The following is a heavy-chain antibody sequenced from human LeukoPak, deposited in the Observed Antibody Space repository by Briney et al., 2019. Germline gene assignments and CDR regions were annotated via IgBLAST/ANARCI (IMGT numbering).Heavy chain of an antibody. CDR2: ISGSGDST. CDR1: GGSISSSSYY. Sequence: ETLSLTCTVSGGSISSSSYYWGWIRQPPGKGLEWVSGISGSGDSTYYADSVKGRFTISRDNSKNTLYLQMNSLRAEDTAVYYCAKSRGSGLFDYWGQGTLVTVAS. D-gene: IGHD3-10*01. CDR3: AKSRGSGLFDY. V-gene: IGHV3-23*01. J-gene: IGHJ4*02.